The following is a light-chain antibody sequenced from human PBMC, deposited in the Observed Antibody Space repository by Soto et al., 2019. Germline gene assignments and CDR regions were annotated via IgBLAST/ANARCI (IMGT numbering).Light chain of an antibody. CDR2: GAS. J-gene: IGKJ5*01. CDR3: QQYNYWPIT. CDR1: QSVSSN. V-gene: IGKV3D-15*01. Sequence: EIVMTQSPATLSVSPGERATLSCRASQSVSSNLAWYQQKPGQAPRLLIYGASTRATGIPARFSGSGSETDFTLTVSSQRSEDSAVYYCQQYNYWPITFGQGTRLEIK.